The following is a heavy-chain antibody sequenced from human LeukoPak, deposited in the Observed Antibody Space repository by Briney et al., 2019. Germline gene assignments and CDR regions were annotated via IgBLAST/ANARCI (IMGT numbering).Heavy chain of an antibody. CDR2: ISAYNGNT. V-gene: IGHV1-18*04. D-gene: IGHD3-10*01. J-gene: IGHJ4*02. CDR1: GYTFTGYY. Sequence: GASVTVSCKASGYTFTGYYMHWVRQAPGQGLEWMGWISAYNGNTNYAQKLQGRVTMTTDTSTSTAYMELRSLTSDDTAVYYCATRLLWFGDDFDYWGQGTLVTVSS. CDR3: ATRLLWFGDDFDY.